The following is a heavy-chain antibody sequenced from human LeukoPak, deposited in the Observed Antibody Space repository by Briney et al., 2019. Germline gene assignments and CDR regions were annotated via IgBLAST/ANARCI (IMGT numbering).Heavy chain of an antibody. D-gene: IGHD4-17*01. Sequence: PSETLSLTCTVSGGSISSSSYYWGWIRQPPGKGLEWIGSIYYSGSTYYNPSLKSRVTISVDTSKNQFSLKLSSVTAAATAVYYCARGLYGDRGYFDYWGQGTLVTVSS. CDR2: IYYSGST. CDR1: GGSISSSSYY. CDR3: ARGLYGDRGYFDY. J-gene: IGHJ4*02. V-gene: IGHV4-39*07.